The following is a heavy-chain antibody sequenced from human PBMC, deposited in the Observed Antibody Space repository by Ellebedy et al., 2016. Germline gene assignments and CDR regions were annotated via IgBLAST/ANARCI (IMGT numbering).Heavy chain of an antibody. D-gene: IGHD2-2*01. Sequence: ASVKVSXKASGYTFTSYDINWVRQATGQGLEWMGWMNPNSGNTGYAQKFQGRVTMTRNTSISTAYMELSSLRSEDTAVYYCAREELGYCSSTSCSHFDYWGQGTLVTVSS. CDR1: GYTFTSYD. J-gene: IGHJ4*02. CDR2: MNPNSGNT. CDR3: AREELGYCSSTSCSHFDY. V-gene: IGHV1-8*01.